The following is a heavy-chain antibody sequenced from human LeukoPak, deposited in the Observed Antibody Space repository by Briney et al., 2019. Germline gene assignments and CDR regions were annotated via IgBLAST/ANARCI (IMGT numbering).Heavy chain of an antibody. J-gene: IGHJ5*02. CDR2: IYHSGSA. CDR3: ARSPYASNWFDP. Sequence: SETLSLTCTVSGYSISSGYYWGWIRQPPRKGLEWIGNIYHSGSAFYTPSLKSRVTISVDTSKNQFSLKLSSVTAADTAVYYCARSPYASNWFDPWGQGTLVTVSS. CDR1: GYSISSGYY. V-gene: IGHV4-38-2*02. D-gene: IGHD3-10*01.